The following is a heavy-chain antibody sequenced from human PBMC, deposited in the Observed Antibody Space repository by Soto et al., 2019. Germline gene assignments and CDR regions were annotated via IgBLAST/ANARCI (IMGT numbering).Heavy chain of an antibody. D-gene: IGHD4-17*01. CDR2: IISSSSTI. CDR1: GFTFSSYS. Sequence: GGSLRLSCAASGFTFSSYSMNWVRQAPGKGLEWVSYIISSSSTIYYADSVKGRFTISRDNAKNSLYLQMNSLRDEDTAVYYCAREPLLYGGDYYYYGMDVWGQGTTVTVSS. J-gene: IGHJ6*02. V-gene: IGHV3-48*02. CDR3: AREPLLYGGDYYYYGMDV.